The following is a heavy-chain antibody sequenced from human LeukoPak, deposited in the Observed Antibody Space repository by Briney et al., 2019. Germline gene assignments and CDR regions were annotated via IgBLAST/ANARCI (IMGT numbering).Heavy chain of an antibody. J-gene: IGHJ6*02. D-gene: IGHD1-26*01. CDR3: ARGGRELPLAYYYYGMDV. CDR1: GDSVSSNSAA. Sequence: SQTLSLTCAISGDSVSSNSAAWNWIRQSPSRGLEWLGRTYYRSKWYNDYAVSVKSRITINPDTSKNQFSLQLNSVTPEDTAVYYRARGGRELPLAYYYYGMDVWGQGTTVTVSS. CDR2: TYYRSKWYN. V-gene: IGHV6-1*01.